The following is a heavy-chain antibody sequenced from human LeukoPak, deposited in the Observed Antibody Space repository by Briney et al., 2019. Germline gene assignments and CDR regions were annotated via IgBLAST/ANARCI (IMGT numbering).Heavy chain of an antibody. CDR3: ARSIGGVNNFDY. V-gene: IGHV3-23*01. D-gene: IGHD3-16*01. Sequence: PGGSLRLSCAASGFTFSSYAMTWVRQAPGKGLEWVSLISDGGGTTYYADSVKGRFTISRDNSKNTLFLQMNSLRGEDTAVYYRARSIGGVNNFDYWGQGTLVTVSS. J-gene: IGHJ4*02. CDR2: ISDGGGTT. CDR1: GFTFSSYA.